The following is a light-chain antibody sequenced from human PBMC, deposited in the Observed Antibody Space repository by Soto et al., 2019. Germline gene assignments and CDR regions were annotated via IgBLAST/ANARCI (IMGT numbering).Light chain of an antibody. CDR3: SSYTRSSVVV. V-gene: IGLV2-14*03. Sequence: QSALTQPASMSGSLGQSITISCTGTSSDVGGYDYVSWYQHLPGKAPKLMIYDVTNRPSGVSDRFSGSKSANTASLTISGLQAEDEADYYCSSYTRSSVVVFGGGTKLAVL. CDR2: DVT. CDR1: SSDVGGYDY. J-gene: IGLJ2*01.